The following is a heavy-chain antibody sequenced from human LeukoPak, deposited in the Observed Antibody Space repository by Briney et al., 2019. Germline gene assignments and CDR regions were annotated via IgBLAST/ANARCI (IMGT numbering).Heavy chain of an antibody. J-gene: IGHJ4*02. D-gene: IGHD3/OR15-3a*01. CDR3: ARAGGGGFLDPSSGIFDY. CDR2: ISSSSSYI. V-gene: IGHV3-21*01. Sequence: NPGGSLRLSCAASGFTFSSYSMNWVRQAPGKGLEWVSSISSSSSYIYYADSVKGRFTISRDNAKNSLYLQMNSLRAEDTAVYYCARAGGGGFLDPSSGIFDYWGQGTLVTVSS. CDR1: GFTFSSYS.